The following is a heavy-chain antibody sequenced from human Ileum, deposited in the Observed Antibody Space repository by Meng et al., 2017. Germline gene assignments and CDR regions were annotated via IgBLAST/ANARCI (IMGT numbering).Heavy chain of an antibody. D-gene: IGHD6-13*01. J-gene: IGHJ4*02. V-gene: IGHV3-21*01. Sequence: SGGGQVQPWGFLSLACAAPGITFSSYSMTWVRAAPGKGLEWVSSNSSSNSYIYYADSVKGRFTISRDNAKNSLYLQMNSLRAEDTAVYYCARDGYSSSSFDYWGQGTLVTVSS. CDR3: ARDGYSSSSFDY. CDR2: NSSSNSYI. CDR1: GITFSSYS.